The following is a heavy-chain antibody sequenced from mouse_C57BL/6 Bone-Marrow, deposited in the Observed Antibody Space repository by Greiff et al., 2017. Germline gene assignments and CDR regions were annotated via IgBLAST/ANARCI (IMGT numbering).Heavy chain of an antibody. CDR3: ARRQLRLWFAY. CDR2: IHPNSGST. CDR1: GYTFTSYW. Sequence: QVQLQQPGAELVKPGASVKLSCKASGYTFTSYWMHWVKQRPGQGLEWIGMIHPNSGSTTYNEKFKSKATLTVDRTSCKAYMQLSSLSSEVYAGDYCARRQLRLWFAYWGQGTLVTVSA. J-gene: IGHJ3*01. V-gene: IGHV1-64*01. D-gene: IGHD3-2*02.